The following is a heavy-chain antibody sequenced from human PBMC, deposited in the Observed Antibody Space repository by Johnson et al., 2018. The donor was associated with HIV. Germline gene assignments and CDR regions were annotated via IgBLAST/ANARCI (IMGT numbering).Heavy chain of an antibody. CDR1: GFTFSSCG. Sequence: QVQLVESGGGVVQPGRSLRLSCVASGFTFSSCGMHWVRQAPGKGLEWVALISYDGSNKYYADSVEGRFTISRDTSKNTLYLQMNSLRAEDTAVYYCAKDSDAGDAFDIWGQGTMVTVSS. CDR3: AKDSDAGDAFDI. CDR2: ISYDGSNK. J-gene: IGHJ3*02. V-gene: IGHV3-30*18.